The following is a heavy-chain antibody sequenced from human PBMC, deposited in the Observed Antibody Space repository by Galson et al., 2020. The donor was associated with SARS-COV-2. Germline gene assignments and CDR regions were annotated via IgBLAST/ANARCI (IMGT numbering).Heavy chain of an antibody. CDR1: GFTFSTYS. V-gene: IGHV3-21*01. D-gene: IGHD3-3*01. J-gene: IGHJ3*01. Sequence: TGGSLRLSCAASGFTFSTYSMNWVRQAPGTGLEWVSFISSSSSYIYYADSVKGRFTISRDNAKNSLYLQMNSLRAEDTAVYYCARAQLRTIFGVVTEALDALDFWGQGTMVTVSS. CDR3: ARAQLRTIFGVVTEALDALDF. CDR2: ISSSSSYI.